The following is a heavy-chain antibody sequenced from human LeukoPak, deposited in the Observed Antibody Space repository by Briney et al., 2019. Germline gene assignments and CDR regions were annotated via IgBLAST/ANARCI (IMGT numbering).Heavy chain of an antibody. J-gene: IGHJ4*02. CDR1: GFTFSSYA. CDR2: MSGSGGST. CDR3: ARAPPNSGTYWGYFDY. D-gene: IGHD1-26*01. Sequence: PGGSLRLSCAASGFTFSSYAMSWVRQAPGKGLEWVSSMSGSGGSTYYADSVKGRFTISRDNSKNTLYLQMNSLRAEDTAVYYCARAPPNSGTYWGYFDYWGQGTLVTVSS. V-gene: IGHV3-23*01.